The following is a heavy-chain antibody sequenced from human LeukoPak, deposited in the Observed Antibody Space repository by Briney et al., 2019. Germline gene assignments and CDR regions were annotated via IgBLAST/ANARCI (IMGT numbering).Heavy chain of an antibody. CDR3: ASPGNTAMVTPSDY. CDR2: INPSGGST. CDR1: GYTFTSYG. J-gene: IGHJ4*02. Sequence: ASVKASCKASGYTFTSYGISWVRQAPGQGLEWMGIINPSGGSTSYAQKFQGRVTMTRDTSTSTVYMELSSLRSEDTAVYYCASPGNTAMVTPSDYWGQGTLVTVSS. V-gene: IGHV1-46*01. D-gene: IGHD5-18*01.